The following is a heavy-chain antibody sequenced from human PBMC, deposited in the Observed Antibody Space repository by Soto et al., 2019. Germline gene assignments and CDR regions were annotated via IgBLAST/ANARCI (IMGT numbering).Heavy chain of an antibody. CDR3: ARGPGYSRGWYIY. CDR2: ISGSGGST. V-gene: IGHV3-23*01. J-gene: IGHJ4*02. CDR1: GFTFSSYA. Sequence: EVQLLESGGGLVQPGGSLRLSCAASGFTFSSYAMSWVRQAPGKGLEWVSAISGSGGSTYYADSGKGRFTISRDNSKNTLYLQMNSLRAEDTAVYYCARGPGYSRGWYIYWGQGTLVTVSS. D-gene: IGHD6-19*01.